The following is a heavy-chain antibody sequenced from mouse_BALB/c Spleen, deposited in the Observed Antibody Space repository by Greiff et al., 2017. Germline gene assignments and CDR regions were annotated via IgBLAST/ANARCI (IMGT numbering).Heavy chain of an antibody. Sequence: DVKLVESGGGLVQPGGSRKLSCAASGFTFSSFGMHWVRQAPEKGLEWVAYISSGSSTIYYADTVKGRFTISRDNPKNTLFLQMTSLRSEDTAMYYCAKPYGTFYAMDYWGQGTSVTVSS. CDR3: AKPYGTFYAMDY. CDR2: ISSGSSTI. J-gene: IGHJ4*01. D-gene: IGHD2-1*01. CDR1: GFTFSSFG. V-gene: IGHV5-17*02.